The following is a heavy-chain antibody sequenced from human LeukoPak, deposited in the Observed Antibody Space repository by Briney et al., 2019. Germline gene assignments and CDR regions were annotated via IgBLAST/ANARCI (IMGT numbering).Heavy chain of an antibody. CDR3: ARETRYDDSSGPTTGY. Sequence: SETLSLTCAVHGGSCDDYYCSWIRQPPGKGLEWIGEIHPHGIFYYNSSLVSRVTISVDTSRNQFSLRLTSVTAADTAVYFCARETRYDDSSGPTTGYWGQGTLVTVSS. D-gene: IGHD3-22*01. V-gene: IGHV4-34*01. CDR1: GGSCDDYY. CDR2: IHPHGIF. J-gene: IGHJ4*02.